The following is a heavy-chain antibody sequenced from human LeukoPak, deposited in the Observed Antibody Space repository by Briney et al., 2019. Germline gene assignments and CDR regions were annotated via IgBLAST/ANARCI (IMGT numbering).Heavy chain of an antibody. J-gene: IGHJ4*02. Sequence: GGSLRLSCAASGLTFISYWMHWVRQAPGKGLVWVSRINSDGSSTSYADSVKGRFTISRDNAKNTLYLQMNSLRAEDTAVYYCARGRSSGWSFDYWGQGTLVTVSS. D-gene: IGHD6-19*01. CDR2: INSDGSST. CDR3: ARGRSSGWSFDY. CDR1: GLTFISYW. V-gene: IGHV3-74*01.